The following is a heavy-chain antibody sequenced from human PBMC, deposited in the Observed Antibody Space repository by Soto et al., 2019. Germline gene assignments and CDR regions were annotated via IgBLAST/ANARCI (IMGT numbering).Heavy chain of an antibody. J-gene: IGHJ6*02. CDR1: GGCISSSRYY. Sequence: PSETLSLTCTVSGGCISSSRYYWGWIRQPPGKGLEWVGSGYYMGATYYNPSLRSRGTISVDMAKNQFSLNLNSVTAADTAVYYCARHLLRFFPNAMDVWGQGTSVTVSS. D-gene: IGHD3-3*01. V-gene: IGHV4-39*01. CDR2: GYYMGAT. CDR3: ARHLLRFFPNAMDV.